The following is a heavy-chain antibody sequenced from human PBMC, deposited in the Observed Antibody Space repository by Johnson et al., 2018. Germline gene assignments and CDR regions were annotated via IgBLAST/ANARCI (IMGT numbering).Heavy chain of an antibody. CDR2: IIPIFGTA. CDR1: GGTFSSYA. Sequence: QVQLVQSGAEVKKPGSSVKVSCKASGGTFSSYAISWVRQAPGQGLEWMGGIIPIFGTANYAQKFQGRVTITADESTSTAYMARSSLRSEDTAGYYCARGHYYDRSGYHPGSGMDVWGQGTTVTVSS. J-gene: IGHJ6*02. CDR3: ARGHYYDRSGYHPGSGMDV. V-gene: IGHV1-69*01. D-gene: IGHD3-22*01.